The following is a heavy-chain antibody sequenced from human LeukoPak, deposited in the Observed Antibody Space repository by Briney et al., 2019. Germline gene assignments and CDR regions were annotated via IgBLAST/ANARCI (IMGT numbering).Heavy chain of an antibody. CDR1: GFTFTSYA. CDR2: ISTSGETT. V-gene: IGHV3-23*01. J-gene: IGHJ4*02. D-gene: IGHD4-17*01. Sequence: GGSLRLSCAASGFTFTSYAMSWVRQAPGKGLEWVSAISTSGETTWYADSVKGRFTISRDNPKNTVYVQMNGLRAEDTAVYYCAKAGVTTWPYYFDHWGQGTLVTVPS. CDR3: AKAGVTTWPYYFDH.